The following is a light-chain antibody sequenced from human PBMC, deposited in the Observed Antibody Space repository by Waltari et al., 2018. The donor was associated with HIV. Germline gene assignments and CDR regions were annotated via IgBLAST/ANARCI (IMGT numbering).Light chain of an antibody. CDR3: RQRLQWPVIR. Sequence: DIVMSQSPPSLPVAPGQTASISCRSTLSLLHTNGYHCLDRYVQKEGKDQQRLIYLALNPAFAVSDRYSGGGAGSDFTQRLSRVGTEDEGDKYRRQRLQWPVIRFGQGTRRE. CDR2: LAL. CDR1: LSLLHTNGYHC. V-gene: IGKV2-28*01. J-gene: IGKJ5*01.